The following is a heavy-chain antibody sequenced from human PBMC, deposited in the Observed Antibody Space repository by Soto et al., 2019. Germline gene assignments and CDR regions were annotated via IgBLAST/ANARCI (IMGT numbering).Heavy chain of an antibody. CDR3: ARDLSGTHNFDY. Sequence: GGSLRLSCAASGFTFSSYGMHWVRQAPGKGLEWVAVIWYDGSNKYYADSVKGRFTISRDNSKNTLYLQMNSLRAEDTAVYYCARDLSGTHNFDYWGQGTLVTVSS. J-gene: IGHJ4*02. CDR1: GFTFSSYG. V-gene: IGHV3-33*01. CDR2: IWYDGSNK.